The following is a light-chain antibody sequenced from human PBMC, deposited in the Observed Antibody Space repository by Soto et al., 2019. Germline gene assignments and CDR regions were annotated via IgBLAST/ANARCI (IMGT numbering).Light chain of an antibody. J-gene: IGLJ1*01. V-gene: IGLV1-40*01. CDR1: SSNIGAGYD. CDR3: QSYDSSLSGPSYV. Sequence: QSVLTQPPSVSGAPGQRVTISCTGSSSNIGAGYDVHWYQQLPGTAPKLLIYGNSNRPSGVPDRFSGSKSGTSAPLAITGLQAEDEADYYCQSYDSSLSGPSYVFGTGTKVTVL. CDR2: GNS.